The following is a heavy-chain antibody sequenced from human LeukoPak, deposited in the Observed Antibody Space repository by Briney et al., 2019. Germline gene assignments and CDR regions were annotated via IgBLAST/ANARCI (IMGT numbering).Heavy chain of an antibody. V-gene: IGHV4-59*01. D-gene: IGHD3-10*01. CDR2: IYYRVTS. Sequence: SETLSLTCTVSGDSITNSYWSWIRQPPGKGLEWIGYIYYRVTSDYNPSLKSRVTMSVDMSTRQISLKLSSVTAADTAVYYCARAVGGDGSGSLWGPGTLVTVSS. CDR3: ARAVGGDGSGSL. CDR1: GDSITNSY. J-gene: IGHJ4*02.